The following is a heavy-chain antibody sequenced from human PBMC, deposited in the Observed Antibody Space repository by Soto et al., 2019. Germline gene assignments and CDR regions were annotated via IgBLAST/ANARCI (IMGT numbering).Heavy chain of an antibody. J-gene: IGHJ5*02. CDR3: ARDHRTGTTSVAWFDP. D-gene: IGHD1-7*01. Sequence: QVQLVQSGAEVKKPGSSVKVSCKASGGTFSSYAISWVRQAPGQGLEWMGGIIPIFGTANYAQKFQGRVTITXXEXTXXAYMELSSLRSEDTAVYYCARDHRTGTTSVAWFDPWGQGTLVTVSS. CDR1: GGTFSSYA. CDR2: IIPIFGTA. V-gene: IGHV1-69*05.